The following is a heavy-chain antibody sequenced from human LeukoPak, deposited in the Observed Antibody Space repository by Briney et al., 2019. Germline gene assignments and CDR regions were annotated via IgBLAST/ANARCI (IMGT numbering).Heavy chain of an antibody. V-gene: IGHV4-4*08. CDR3: ARVSYQEGVDY. CDR1: GGSFSDYY. J-gene: IGHJ4*02. D-gene: IGHD2-2*01. CDR2: ISPSGST. Sequence: KPSETLSLTCAVSGGSFSDYYWNWIRQPPGKGLEWIGRISPSGSTNHNPSLTSRVTISVDTSKNQFSLKLNFVTAADTAVYYCARVSYQEGVDYWGQGTLVTVSS.